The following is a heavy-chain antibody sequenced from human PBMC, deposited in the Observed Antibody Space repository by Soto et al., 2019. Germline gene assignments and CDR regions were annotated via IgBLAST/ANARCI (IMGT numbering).Heavy chain of an antibody. J-gene: IGHJ6*02. Sequence: EVQLVESGGGLVQPGGSLRLSCAASGFTVSSNYMSWVRQAPGKGLEWVSVIYSGGSTYYADSVKGRFTISRDNSKNTLYLQMNSLRAEDTAVYYCARDFVVPAATPKLNYYYYGMDVWGQGTTVTVSS. V-gene: IGHV3-66*01. D-gene: IGHD2-2*01. CDR3: ARDFVVPAATPKLNYYYYGMDV. CDR2: IYSGGST. CDR1: GFTVSSNY.